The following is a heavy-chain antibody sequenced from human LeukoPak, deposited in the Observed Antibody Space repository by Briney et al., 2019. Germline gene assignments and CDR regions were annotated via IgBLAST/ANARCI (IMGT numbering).Heavy chain of an antibody. CDR3: ARDRIGLELY. Sequence: PGGSLRLSCAASGFTFSSYSMNWVRQAPGKGLEWASSISSSSYIYYADSVKGRFTISRDNAKNSLYLQMNSLRAEDTAVYYCARDRIGLELYWGQGTLVTVSS. V-gene: IGHV3-21*01. D-gene: IGHD1-7*01. CDR2: ISSSSYI. J-gene: IGHJ4*02. CDR1: GFTFSSYS.